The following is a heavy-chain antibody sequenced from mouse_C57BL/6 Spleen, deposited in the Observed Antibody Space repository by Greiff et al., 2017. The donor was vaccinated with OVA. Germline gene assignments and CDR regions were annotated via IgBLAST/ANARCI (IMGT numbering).Heavy chain of an antibody. V-gene: IGHV1-54*01. D-gene: IGHD2-1*01. J-gene: IGHJ4*01. CDR3: ARYSANYHYAMDY. Sequence: QVQLQPSGAELVRPGTSVSVSCTASGYAFTHYFLLWLTPRPCPGLVWFGVINPGSGGTNYNEKFKGKATLTADKSSSTAYMQLSSLTSEDSAVYFCARYSANYHYAMDYWGQGTSVTVSS. CDR2: INPGSGGT. CDR1: GYAFTHYF.